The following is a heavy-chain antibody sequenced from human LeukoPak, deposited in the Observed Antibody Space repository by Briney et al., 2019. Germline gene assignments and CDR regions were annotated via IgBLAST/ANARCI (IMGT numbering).Heavy chain of an antibody. CDR2: VKSDGSSS. J-gene: IGHJ4*02. CDR1: GFTFSSYFW. D-gene: IGHD4-23*01. CDR3: VRDLDLGGYSSFKY. V-gene: IGHV3-74*01. Sequence: PGGSLRLSCAASGFTFSSYFWMHWVRQAPGKGLVWVSRVKSDGSSSTYADSVKGRFTISRDNAKNSLYLQMNTLRAEDTAVYYCVRDLDLGGYSSFKYWGQGTLVTVSS.